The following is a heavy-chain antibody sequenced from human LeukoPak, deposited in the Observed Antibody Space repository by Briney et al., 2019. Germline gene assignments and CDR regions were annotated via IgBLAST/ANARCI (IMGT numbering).Heavy chain of an antibody. Sequence: SVKVSCKASGFTFTSSAVQWVRQARGQRLEWIGWIVVGSGNTNYAQKFQERVTITRDMSTSTAYMELSSLRSEDTAVYHCAATITGETGYYYGMDVWGQGTTVTVSS. CDR2: IVVGSGNT. CDR3: AATITGETGYYYGMDV. D-gene: IGHD1-20*01. V-gene: IGHV1-58*01. J-gene: IGHJ6*02. CDR1: GFTFTSSA.